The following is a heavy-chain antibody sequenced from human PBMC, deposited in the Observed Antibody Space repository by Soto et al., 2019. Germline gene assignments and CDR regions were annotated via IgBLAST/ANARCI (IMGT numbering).Heavy chain of an antibody. CDR2: ISSSGSTI. D-gene: IGHD1-1*01. V-gene: IGHV3-48*03. CDR1: GFTFSSYE. Sequence: HPGGSLRLSCAASGFTFSSYEMNWVRQAPGKELEWVSYISSSGSTIYYADSVKGRFTISRDNAKNSLYLQMNSLRAEDTAVYYCARDLRGNPYYYYGMDVWGQGTTVTVSS. CDR3: ARDLRGNPYYYYGMDV. J-gene: IGHJ6*02.